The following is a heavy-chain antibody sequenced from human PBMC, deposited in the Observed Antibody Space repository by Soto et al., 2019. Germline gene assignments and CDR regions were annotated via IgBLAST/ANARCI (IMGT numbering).Heavy chain of an antibody. D-gene: IGHD2-21*02. CDR1: GFSFDKYA. CDR3: AKDVVSGDGLWLVSD. Sequence: DVQLLESGGGLVQPGGSLKLSCVASGFSFDKYAMIWVRQAPGKGQEWVSGITGSGRSIQYTASVKGRFTISRDNSKNTVYLQMDYLRAEDTAMYYCAKDVVSGDGLWLVSDWGQGTPVTVS. J-gene: IGHJ4*02. V-gene: IGHV3-23*01. CDR2: ITGSGRSI.